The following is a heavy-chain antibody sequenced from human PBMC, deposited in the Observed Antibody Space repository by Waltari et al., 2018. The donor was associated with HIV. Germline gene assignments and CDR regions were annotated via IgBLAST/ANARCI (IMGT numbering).Heavy chain of an antibody. Sequence: QVQLQESGTGLVKPSETLSLTCSVSDYSITSGYYWGWIRQSPGRGLEWIGSISHSGTTVYSPSLKSRITLFRNTSKNQFFLKRTAATAADTAVYYCASTYYDLLEGWYFDFWGQGRLVTVSS. D-gene: IGHD3-3*01. CDR3: ASTYYDLLEGWYFDF. J-gene: IGHJ4*02. V-gene: IGHV4-38-2*02. CDR2: ISHSGTT. CDR1: DYSITSGYY.